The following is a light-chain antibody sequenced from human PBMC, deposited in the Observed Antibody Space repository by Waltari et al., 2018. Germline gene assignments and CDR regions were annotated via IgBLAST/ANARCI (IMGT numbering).Light chain of an antibody. J-gene: IGLJ1*01. Sequence: SSELTQDPAVSVALGPTVRITCQGDSLRSYYASWYQQKPGQAPVVVIYGKNNRPSGIPDRFSGSRSGNTASLSITGAQAEDEADYYCNSRDSTGNHFYVFGTGTKVTVL. CDR1: SLRSYY. CDR3: NSRDSTGNHFYV. CDR2: GKN. V-gene: IGLV3-19*01.